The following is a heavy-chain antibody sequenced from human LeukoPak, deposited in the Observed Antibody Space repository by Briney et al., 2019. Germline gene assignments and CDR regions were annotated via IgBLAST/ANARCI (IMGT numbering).Heavy chain of an antibody. Sequence: GGSLRLSCAASGFTFSSYAMHWVRQAPGKGLEWVAVISYDGSNKYYADSVKGRFTISRDNSKNTLYLQMNSLRAEDTAVYYCARDLIVGAPGEDYWGQGTLVIVSS. CDR1: GFTFSSYA. D-gene: IGHD1-26*01. J-gene: IGHJ4*02. CDR3: ARDLIVGAPGEDY. CDR2: ISYDGSNK. V-gene: IGHV3-30*04.